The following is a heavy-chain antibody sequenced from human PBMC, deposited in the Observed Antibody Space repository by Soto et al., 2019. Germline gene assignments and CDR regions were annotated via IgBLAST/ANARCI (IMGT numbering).Heavy chain of an antibody. Sequence: GGSLRLSCAASGFTFSSYSMNWVRQAPGKGLEWVSSISSSSSYIYYRDSVKGRITISRDNAKNSLYLQMNSLTAEDTAVYYCARDCIAAPYYFDYWGQGTLVTVSS. V-gene: IGHV3-21*01. J-gene: IGHJ4*02. D-gene: IGHD6-13*01. CDR3: ARDCIAAPYYFDY. CDR2: ISSSSSYI. CDR1: GFTFSSYS.